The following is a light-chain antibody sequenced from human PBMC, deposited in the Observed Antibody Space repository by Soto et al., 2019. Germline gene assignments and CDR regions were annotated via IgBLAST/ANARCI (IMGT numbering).Light chain of an antibody. CDR2: EGT. V-gene: IGLV2-14*02. CDR3: CSYTSSSTWV. CDR1: NSDVGIYNL. Sequence: QSALTQPASVSGSPGQSITVSCTGINSDVGIYNLVSWYQHHPGKAPKLVIYEGTKRPSGVSSRFSGSKSGNTASLTISGLQAEDEGDYYCCSYTSSSTWVFGGGTKLTVL. J-gene: IGLJ3*02.